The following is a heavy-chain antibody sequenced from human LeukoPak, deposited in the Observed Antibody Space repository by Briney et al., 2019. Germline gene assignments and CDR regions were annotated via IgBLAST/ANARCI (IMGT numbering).Heavy chain of an antibody. J-gene: IGHJ4*02. CDR1: GGSISTYH. CDR2: MQDTGNN. V-gene: IGHV4-59*01. CDR3: ARDKEHSYGRYFDF. Sequence: SETLSLTCTVSGGSISTYHWNWIRKSPGKGLEWIGFMQDTGNNNYNPSLRSRVSMFTVTSKNQFSLELRSVTAADAAVYYCARDKEHSYGRYFDFWGQGISVTVSS. D-gene: IGHD5-18*01.